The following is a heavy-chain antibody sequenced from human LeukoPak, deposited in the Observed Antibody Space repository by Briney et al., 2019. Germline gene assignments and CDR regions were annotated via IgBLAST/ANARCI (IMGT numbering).Heavy chain of an antibody. D-gene: IGHD4-17*01. Sequence: GGCLRLSFAAAGFTFSDYYMRWIRQAPGKGLEWVSYIIVSSSYTNYAESVKGRFTISSNNAKNSLYLQMNSLRAEDTAVYYCARVPSMTTVTRYYYYGMDVWGKGTTVTVSS. J-gene: IGHJ6*04. CDR3: ARVPSMTTVTRYYYYGMDV. CDR1: GFTFSDYY. V-gene: IGHV3-11*06. CDR2: IIVSSSYT.